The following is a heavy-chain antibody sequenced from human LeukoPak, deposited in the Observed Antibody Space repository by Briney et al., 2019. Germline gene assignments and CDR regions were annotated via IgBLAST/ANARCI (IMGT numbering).Heavy chain of an antibody. Sequence: GGSLRFSCAVSGFTVSTNFMSWVRQAPGRGLEWVSIIYADGGTSYADSVKGRFTLSRDNSKNTVYLQMSSLRAEDTAVYYCARLASRPYWGQGSLVTVSS. D-gene: IGHD6-6*01. CDR3: ARLASRPY. CDR2: IYADGGT. J-gene: IGHJ4*02. CDR1: GFTVSTNF. V-gene: IGHV3-53*01.